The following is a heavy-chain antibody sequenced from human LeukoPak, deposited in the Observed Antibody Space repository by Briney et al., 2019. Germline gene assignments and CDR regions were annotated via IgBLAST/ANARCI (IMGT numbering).Heavy chain of an antibody. D-gene: IGHD4-17*01. CDR2: IYHSGST. J-gene: IGHJ5*02. Sequence: SQTLSLTCAVSGGSISSGGYSWIWIRQPPGKGLEWIGYIYHSGSTYYNPSLKSRVTISVDRSKNQFSLKLSSVTAADTAVYYCARLTTVTTGWFDPWGQGTLVTVSS. V-gene: IGHV4-30-2*01. CDR1: GGSISSGGYS. CDR3: ARLTTVTTGWFDP.